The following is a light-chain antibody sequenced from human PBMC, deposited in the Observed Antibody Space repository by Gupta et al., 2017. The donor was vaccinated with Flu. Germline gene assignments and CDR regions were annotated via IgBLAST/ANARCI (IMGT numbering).Light chain of an antibody. J-gene: IGLJ3*02. CDR1: SGLNVDTYR. Sequence: QAVLTQPSSLSASPGASASLTCTLRSGLNVDTYRIYWYQQKPGSPPQYLLRYKSDSDKVQGSGVPSRFSGSKDASANAGILLISGLQSEDEADYYCVIWHNSAWVFGGGTKLTVL. CDR3: VIWHNSAWV. CDR2: YKSDSDK. V-gene: IGLV5-45*03.